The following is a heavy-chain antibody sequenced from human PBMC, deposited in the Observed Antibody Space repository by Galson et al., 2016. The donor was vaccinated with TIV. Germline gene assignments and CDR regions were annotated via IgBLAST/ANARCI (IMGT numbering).Heavy chain of an antibody. Sequence: VSCKASGGTFSNYAFSWVRQAPGQGLEWMGGINPIFGTANYAQTFQGRLTITADKSTSTAYMQLSGLKSEDTAVYYCAWGEGDLKEWLSRPLESWGQGTLVVVSS. V-gene: IGHV1-69*06. CDR2: INPIFGTA. D-gene: IGHD3-3*01. CDR1: GGTFSNYA. J-gene: IGHJ4*02. CDR3: AWGEGDLKEWLSRPLES.